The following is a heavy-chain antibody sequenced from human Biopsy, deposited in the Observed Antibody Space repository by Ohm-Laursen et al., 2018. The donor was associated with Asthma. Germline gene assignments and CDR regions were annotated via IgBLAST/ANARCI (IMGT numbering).Heavy chain of an antibody. V-gene: IGHV4-59*01. CDR2: IHYSGST. CDR3: AGFCSGGNCPDH. CDR1: GVSIRSYS. Sequence: SETLSLTCTVSGVSIRSYSWTWIRQPPGKGLEWIGNIHYSGSTYSNPSLKSRVTISVDTSKKQISLRLSSVIAADTAVYYCAGFCSGGNCPDHWGQGTLVTVSS. D-gene: IGHD2-15*01. J-gene: IGHJ4*02.